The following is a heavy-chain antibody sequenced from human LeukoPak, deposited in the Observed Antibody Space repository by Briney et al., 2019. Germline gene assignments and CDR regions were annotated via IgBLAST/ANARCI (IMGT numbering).Heavy chain of an antibody. J-gene: IGHJ4*02. V-gene: IGHV3-53*01. CDR2: IYSGGST. Sequence: GGSLRLSCAASGFTVSSNYMSWVRQAPGKGLEWVSVIYSGGSTYYADSVKGRFTISRDNSKNTLYLQMNSLRAEDTAVYYCASHSPLGYFDYWGQGTLVTVSS. CDR3: ASHSPLGYFDY. D-gene: IGHD3-10*01. CDR1: GFTVSSNY.